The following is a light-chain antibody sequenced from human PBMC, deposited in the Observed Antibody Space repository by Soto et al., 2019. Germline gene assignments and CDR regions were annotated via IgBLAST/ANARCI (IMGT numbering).Light chain of an antibody. Sequence: IQLTQSPSSLSASVGDRVTITCRASQVISKYLAWYQQKPGTAPKLLIYLASTLQGGVPSRFSGSGSGTEFTLTISSLQPDDFATYYCQHYNSYSEAFGQGTKVDIK. CDR3: QHYNSYSEA. CDR2: LAS. J-gene: IGKJ1*01. V-gene: IGKV1-9*01. CDR1: QVISKY.